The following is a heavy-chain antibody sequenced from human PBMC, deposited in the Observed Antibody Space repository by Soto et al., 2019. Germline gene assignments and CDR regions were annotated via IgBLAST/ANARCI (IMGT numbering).Heavy chain of an antibody. D-gene: IGHD6-19*01. Sequence: QVKLVQSGAEVKKPGASVKVSCKASGYTFTNYGISWVRQAPGQGLEWMGWISTYNGHTTSAQKLQGRVTMTTDTSTNTAYMELRSLRSDDTAVYYCARDWGQQWLAYGMDVWGQGTTVTVSS. J-gene: IGHJ6*02. CDR1: GYTFTNYG. V-gene: IGHV1-18*01. CDR3: ARDWGQQWLAYGMDV. CDR2: ISTYNGHT.